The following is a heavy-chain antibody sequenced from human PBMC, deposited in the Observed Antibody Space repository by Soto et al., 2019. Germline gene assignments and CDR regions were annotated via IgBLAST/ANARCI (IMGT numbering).Heavy chain of an antibody. D-gene: IGHD3-22*01. CDR3: AWTYDSTGYANEFDS. J-gene: IGHJ4*02. CDR1: GRSITSYY. Sequence: QVVLQESGPGLVKPSETLSLTCSVSGRSITSYYWSWVRQPPGKGLEWIGYIYDNGITSQNPSLKSRVTRSADTSQNQFSLKLTSVTGADTAVYYCAWTYDSTGYANEFDSWGQGILVTVTS. V-gene: IGHV4-59*12. CDR2: IYDNGIT.